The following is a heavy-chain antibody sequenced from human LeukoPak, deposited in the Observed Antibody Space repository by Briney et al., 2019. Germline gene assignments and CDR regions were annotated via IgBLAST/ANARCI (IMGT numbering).Heavy chain of an antibody. J-gene: IGHJ5*02. Sequence: GGSLRLSCAASGFTFSSYGMHWVRQAPGKGLEWVSYISSSGSTIYYADSVKGRFTISRDNAKNSLYLQMNSLRAEDTAVYYCARESGVDPLSYNWFDPWGQGTLVTVSS. CDR1: GFTFSSYG. D-gene: IGHD7-27*01. CDR2: ISSSGSTI. CDR3: ARESGVDPLSYNWFDP. V-gene: IGHV3-48*04.